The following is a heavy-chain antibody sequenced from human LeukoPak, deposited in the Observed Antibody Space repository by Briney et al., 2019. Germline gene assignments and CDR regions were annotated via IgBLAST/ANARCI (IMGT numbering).Heavy chain of an antibody. V-gene: IGHV3-66*01. CDR1: GFTVNSAY. D-gene: IGHD3-3*01. CDR2: IYTGGDT. Sequence: GGSLRLSCAASGFTVNSAYMTCVRLAPGKGLEWVSVIYTGGDTYYADSVKGRFTISRDNSKNTVYLQMNSLRAEDTAVYYCARVQAIFQNFDYWGQGTLVTVSS. J-gene: IGHJ4*02. CDR3: ARVQAIFQNFDY.